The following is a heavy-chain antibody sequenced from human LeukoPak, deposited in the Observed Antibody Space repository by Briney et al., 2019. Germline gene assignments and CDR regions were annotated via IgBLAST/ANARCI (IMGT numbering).Heavy chain of an antibody. J-gene: IGHJ4*02. CDR3: ARDGHATGSHDY. CDR1: GSTFSTYW. Sequence: PGGSLRLSCAASGSTFSTYWMTWVRQAPGKGLEWVGNIKQDGSKQYYVDSLKGRFTISRDNAKNSLYLQMNSLRAEDTAVYYCARDGHATGSHDYWGQGTLVTVSS. V-gene: IGHV3-7*04. CDR2: IKQDGSKQ. D-gene: IGHD3-10*01.